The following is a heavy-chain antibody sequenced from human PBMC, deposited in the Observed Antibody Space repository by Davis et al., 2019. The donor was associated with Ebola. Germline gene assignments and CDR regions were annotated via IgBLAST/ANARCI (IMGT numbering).Heavy chain of an antibody. D-gene: IGHD2-8*02. V-gene: IGHV6-1*01. CDR2: TFYRSKWFN. CDR1: GDSVSGNNVA. J-gene: IGHJ4*02. Sequence: SCAISGDSVSGNNVAWNWIRQSPSRGLEWLGRTFYRSKWFNEYAVSVRGRMTVNPDTSKNQLSLQLNSVTPDDTGVYFCARNTGRYFDFWGQGSLVTVSS. CDR3: ARNTGRYFDF.